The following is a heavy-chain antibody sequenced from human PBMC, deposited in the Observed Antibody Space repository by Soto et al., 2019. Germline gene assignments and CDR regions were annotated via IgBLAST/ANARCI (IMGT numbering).Heavy chain of an antibody. CDR3: TTDFPLLEYCSSTSCYNYYYGMDV. J-gene: IGHJ6*02. CDR1: GFTCSNAW. Sequence: PGGSLRLSCAASGFTCSNAWMNWVLQAPGKGLEWVGRIKSKTDGGTTDYAAPVKGRFTISRDDSKNTLYLQMNSLKTEDTAVYYCTTDFPLLEYCSSTSCYNYYYGMDVWGQGTTVTVSS. V-gene: IGHV3-15*07. CDR2: IKSKTDGGTT. D-gene: IGHD2-2*02.